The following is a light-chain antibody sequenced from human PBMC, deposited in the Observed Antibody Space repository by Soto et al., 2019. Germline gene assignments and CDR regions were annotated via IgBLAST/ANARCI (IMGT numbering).Light chain of an antibody. CDR1: QGIGND. V-gene: IGKV1-6*01. CDR3: LQDYNLWT. Sequence: AIQVTQSPSSLSASVGDRVTITCRASQGIGNDLGWYQHQPGKAHKLLIDSASSLKSGVPTRFGASGSGTSFTLTISSLQPEDSAPYYCLQDYNLWTFGQGTKVEI. CDR2: SAS. J-gene: IGKJ1*01.